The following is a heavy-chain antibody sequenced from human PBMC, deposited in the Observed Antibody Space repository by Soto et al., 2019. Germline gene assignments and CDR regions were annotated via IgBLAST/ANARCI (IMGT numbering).Heavy chain of an antibody. J-gene: IGHJ4*02. V-gene: IGHV3-33*01. CDR1: GLTFSSYG. CDR3: ARDQYYDSNGYYTYLDY. Sequence: GGSMRLSCAASGLTFSSYGMHWVRQAPGKGLEWVAVIWYDGSNKYYADSVKGRFTISRDNSKNTLYLQMNSLRAEDTAVYYCARDQYYDSNGYYTYLDYWGQGTLVTVSS. D-gene: IGHD3-22*01. CDR2: IWYDGSNK.